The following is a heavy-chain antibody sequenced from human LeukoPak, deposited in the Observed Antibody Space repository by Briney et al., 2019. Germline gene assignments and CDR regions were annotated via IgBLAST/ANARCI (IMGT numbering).Heavy chain of an antibody. V-gene: IGHV1-2*06. Sequence: ASVKLSCKASGYTFTSYYMHWVRQAPGQGLEWMGRINPNSGGTNYAQKFQGRVTMTRDTSISTAYMELSRLRSDDTAVYYCARERPTILTIDYWGQGTLVTVSS. CDR2: INPNSGGT. CDR3: ARERPTILTIDY. J-gene: IGHJ4*02. D-gene: IGHD5-24*01. CDR1: GYTFTSYY.